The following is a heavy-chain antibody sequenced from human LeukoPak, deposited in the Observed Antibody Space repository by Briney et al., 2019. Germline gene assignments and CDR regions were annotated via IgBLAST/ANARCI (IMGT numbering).Heavy chain of an antibody. CDR1: GFTFSNSW. J-gene: IGHJ4*02. V-gene: IGHV3-15*01. D-gene: IGHD2/OR15-2a*01. Sequence: GGSLRLSCAASGFTFSNSWMSWVRQAPGKGLEWVGRINSKTDGGTTDYAAPGQGRFTISRDDSKNTLYLQMNSLKTEDTAVYYCTTDRTTPFDYWGQGTLVTVSS. CDR3: TTDRTTPFDY. CDR2: INSKTDGGTT.